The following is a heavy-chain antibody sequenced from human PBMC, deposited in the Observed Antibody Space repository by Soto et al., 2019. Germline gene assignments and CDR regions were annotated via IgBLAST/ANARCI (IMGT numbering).Heavy chain of an antibody. CDR1: GFTFSSYA. Sequence: EVPLLESGGGLVQPGGSLRLSCAASGFTFSSYAMNWVRQAPGKGLEWVSSISGSGGSTYYADSVKGRFTISRDNSKNTLYLQMNSLRAEDTAVYYCAKGSGSDDRRYWGQGTLVTVSS. J-gene: IGHJ4*02. V-gene: IGHV3-23*01. CDR2: ISGSGGST. D-gene: IGHD3-22*01. CDR3: AKGSGSDDRRY.